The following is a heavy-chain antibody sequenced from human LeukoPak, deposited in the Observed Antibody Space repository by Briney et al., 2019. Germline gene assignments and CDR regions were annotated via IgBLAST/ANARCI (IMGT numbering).Heavy chain of an antibody. CDR3: ASRDCTNGVCSDY. D-gene: IGHD2-8*01. CDR1: GYSISSGYY. CDR2: INHSGST. J-gene: IGHJ4*02. Sequence: SETLSLTCTVSGYSISSGYYWGWIRQPPGKGLEWIGEINHSGSTNYNPSLKSRVTISVDTSKNQFSLKLSSVTAADTAVYYCASRDCTNGVCSDYWGQGTLVTVSS. V-gene: IGHV4-38-2*02.